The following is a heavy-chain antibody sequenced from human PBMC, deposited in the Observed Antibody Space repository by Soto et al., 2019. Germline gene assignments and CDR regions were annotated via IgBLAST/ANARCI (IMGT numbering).Heavy chain of an antibody. CDR1: GFTFSSYA. J-gene: IGHJ4*02. CDR3: AKDRRGGSHLNSEFDY. D-gene: IGHD2-15*01. V-gene: IGHV3-23*01. CDR2: ISGSGGST. Sequence: EVQLLESGGGLVQPGGSLRLSCAASGFTFSSYAMSWVRQAPGKGLEWVSAISGSGGSTYYADSVKGRFTISRDNSKNTLYLQVNSLRAEDTAVYYCAKDRRGGSHLNSEFDYWGQGTLVTVSS.